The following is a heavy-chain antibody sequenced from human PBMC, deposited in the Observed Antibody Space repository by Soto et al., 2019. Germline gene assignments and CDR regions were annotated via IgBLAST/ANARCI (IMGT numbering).Heavy chain of an antibody. J-gene: IGHJ1*01. CDR3: ARDVGGFARALEV. D-gene: IGHD5-12*01. Sequence: QVQLQESGPGLVTPSQTLSLTCTVSGGSISGGYYWSWIRQHPGKGLEWIGYIYFSGATYYNPSLKSRVTISVDTSKNQFSLKLSSVTAADTAMYYCARDVGGFARALEVWGQGTLVTVSS. V-gene: IGHV4-31*03. CDR1: GGSISGGYY. CDR2: IYFSGAT.